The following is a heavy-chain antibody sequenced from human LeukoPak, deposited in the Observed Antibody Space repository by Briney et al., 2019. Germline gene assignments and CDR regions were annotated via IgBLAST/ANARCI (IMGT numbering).Heavy chain of an antibody. V-gene: IGHV5-51*01. D-gene: IGHD1-14*01. CDR1: GYSFTSYW. J-gene: IGHJ3*02. CDR3: ARPPKTRSDAFDI. CDR2: IYPGCSDT. Sequence: VESLKISCKGSGYSFTSYWIGWVRQMPGKGLEWMGIIYPGCSDTRYSPSFQGQVTISSHKSISLAYLQWSSLKASDTPIYYCARPPKTRSDAFDIGGEGTMVTVSS.